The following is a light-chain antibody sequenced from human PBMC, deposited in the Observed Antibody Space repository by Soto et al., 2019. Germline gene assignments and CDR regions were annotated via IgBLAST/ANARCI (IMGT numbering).Light chain of an antibody. CDR2: GAS. CDR1: QSVSSSY. Sequence: EIVLTQSPGTLSLSPGERATLSCRASQSVSSSYLAWYQQKPGQAPRLLIYGASSRATGIPDRFSGSGSGTAVTLTISRLEPEDFAVYYCQQYGSSPNTFGQGTKLEIK. V-gene: IGKV3-20*01. CDR3: QQYGSSPNT. J-gene: IGKJ2*01.